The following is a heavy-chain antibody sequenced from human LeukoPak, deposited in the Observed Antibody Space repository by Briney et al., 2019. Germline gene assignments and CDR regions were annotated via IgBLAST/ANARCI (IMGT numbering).Heavy chain of an antibody. CDR1: GGTFSSYA. D-gene: IGHD3-3*01. CDR2: IIPIFGTA. CDR3: ARVVWSGPTQGDWFDP. J-gene: IGHJ5*02. Sequence: SVKVSCKASGGTFSSYAISWVRQAPGQGLEWMGGIIPIFGTANYAQKFQGRVTITTDESTSTAYMELSSLRSEDTAVYYCARVVWSGPTQGDWFDPWGQGTLVTVSS. V-gene: IGHV1-69*05.